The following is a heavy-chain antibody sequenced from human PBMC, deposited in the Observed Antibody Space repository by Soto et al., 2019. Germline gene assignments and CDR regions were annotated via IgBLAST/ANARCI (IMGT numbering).Heavy chain of an antibody. J-gene: IGHJ3*02. CDR3: ARLSYDSSGYYHVGGFAFDI. CDR2: IYYSGST. CDR1: GGSVSSSIYY. D-gene: IGHD3-22*01. Sequence: SETLSLTCTVSGGSVSSSIYYWGWVRHPPGNGLEWIGSIYYSGSTYYNPSLKSRVTISVDASKNQFSLKLSSVTAADTAVYYCARLSYDSSGYYHVGGFAFDIWGAGPMVT. V-gene: IGHV4-39*01.